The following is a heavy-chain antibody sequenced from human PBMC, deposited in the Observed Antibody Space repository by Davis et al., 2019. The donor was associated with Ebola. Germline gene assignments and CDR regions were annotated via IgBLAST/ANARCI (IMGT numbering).Heavy chain of an antibody. CDR3: VREGDGYKYFDL. CDR2: INPRDDSI. D-gene: IGHD5-24*01. J-gene: IGHJ4*02. Sequence: AASVKVSCKASRSTFTNYYMHWLRQAPGQGLEWMVLINPRDDSISYAQKIRGRVTVTRDTSTSTVYMELRSMISEDTAVYYCVREGDGYKYFDLWGQGTLVTVSS. CDR1: RSTFTNYY. V-gene: IGHV1-46*01.